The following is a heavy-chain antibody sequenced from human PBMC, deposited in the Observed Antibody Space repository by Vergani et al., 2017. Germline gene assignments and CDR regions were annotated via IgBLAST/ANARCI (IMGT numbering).Heavy chain of an antibody. J-gene: IGHJ4*02. D-gene: IGHD2-2*01. CDR2: INPNSGGT. CDR1: GYTFTGYY. Sequence: QVQLVQSGAEVKKPGASVKVSCKASGYTFTGYYMHWVRQAPGQGLEWMGWINPNSGGTNYAQQFQGRVTMTRDTSISTAYMELSRLRSDDTAVYYCARGLEGPYIVVVPAAMSGYWGQGTLVTVSS. CDR3: ARGLEGPYIVVVPAAMSGY. V-gene: IGHV1-2*02.